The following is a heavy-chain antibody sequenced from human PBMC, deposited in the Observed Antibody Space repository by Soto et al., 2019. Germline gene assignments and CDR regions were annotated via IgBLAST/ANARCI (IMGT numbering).Heavy chain of an antibody. J-gene: IGHJ6*02. CDR1: GYTFTSYA. V-gene: IGHV1-3*01. CDR2: INAGNGNT. Sequence: ASVKVSCKASGYTFTSYAMHWVRQAPGQRLEWMGWINAGNGNTKYSQEFQGRVTITRDTSASTAYMELSSLRSEDTAVYYCAIGRTGGVFDHYYYGMDVWGQGTTVTVSS. D-gene: IGHD2-8*02. CDR3: AIGRTGGVFDHYYYGMDV.